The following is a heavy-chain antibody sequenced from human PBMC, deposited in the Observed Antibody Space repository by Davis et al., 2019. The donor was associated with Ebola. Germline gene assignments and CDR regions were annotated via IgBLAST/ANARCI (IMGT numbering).Heavy chain of an antibody. V-gene: IGHV1-69*05. Sequence: SVKVSCKASGGTFSSYAISWVRQAPGQGLEWMGGIIPIFGTANYAQKLQGRVTMTTDTSTSTAYMELRSLRSDDTAVYYCARDPRYYYGSGDPYYYYGMDVWGQGTTVTVSS. CDR2: IIPIFGTA. D-gene: IGHD3-10*01. CDR1: GGTFSSYA. J-gene: IGHJ6*02. CDR3: ARDPRYYYGSGDPYYYYGMDV.